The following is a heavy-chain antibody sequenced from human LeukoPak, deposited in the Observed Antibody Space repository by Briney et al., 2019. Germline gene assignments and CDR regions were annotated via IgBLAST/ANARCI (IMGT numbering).Heavy chain of an antibody. CDR2: INPNSGGT. CDR1: GYTFTGYY. D-gene: IGHD5-12*01. J-gene: IGHJ4*02. V-gene: IGHV1-2*02. Sequence: ASVKVSCKASGYTFTGYYMHWVRQAPGQGLEWMGWINPNSGGTNYAQKFQGRVTMTRDTSISTAYMELSRLRSDDTAVYYCARVSKRVGTAFDYWGQGTLVTVSS. CDR3: ARVSKRVGTAFDY.